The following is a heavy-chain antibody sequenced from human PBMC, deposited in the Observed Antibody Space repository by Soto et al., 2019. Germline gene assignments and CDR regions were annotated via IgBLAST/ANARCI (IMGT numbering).Heavy chain of an antibody. D-gene: IGHD3-22*01. CDR3: ARDYYYDSSGYTVV. V-gene: IGHV3-72*01. Sequence: EVQLVESGGGLVQPGGSLRLSCAASGFTFSDHYMDWVRQAPGKGLEWVGSTRNKANSYTTEYAASVKGRFTISRDDSKNSLYLQMNSLKAEDTAVYYCARDYYYDSSGYTVVWGQGTTVTVSS. CDR2: TRNKANSYTT. CDR1: GFTFSDHY. J-gene: IGHJ6*02.